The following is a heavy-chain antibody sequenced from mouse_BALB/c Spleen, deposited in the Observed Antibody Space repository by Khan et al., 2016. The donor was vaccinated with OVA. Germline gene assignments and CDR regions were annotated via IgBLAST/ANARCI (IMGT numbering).Heavy chain of an antibody. CDR1: GYSITSDYA. J-gene: IGHJ2*01. Sequence: EVQLQESGPGLVKPSQSLSLTCTVTGYSITSDYAWNWIRQFPGNELEWMGFISYSGNTNYNPSLKSRISITRDTPENQFFLQLNSVTTEDTATYYCARISGGDFDYWGQGTTLTVSS. CDR2: ISYSGNT. CDR3: ARISGGDFDY. D-gene: IGHD4-1*01. V-gene: IGHV3-2*02.